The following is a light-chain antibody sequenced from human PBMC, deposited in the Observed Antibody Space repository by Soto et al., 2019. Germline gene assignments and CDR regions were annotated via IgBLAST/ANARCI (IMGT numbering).Light chain of an antibody. J-gene: IGKJ1*01. CDR2: LGS. CDR3: MQALQTPPWT. V-gene: IGKV2-28*01. CDR1: QSLLHNNGYNY. Sequence: DIVMTQSPLSLPVTPGEPASISCRSSQSLLHNNGYNYLDWYVQKPGQSPQVLIYLGSKRAFGVPDRFSGTGSGTDFTLKISRVEAEDVGVYYCMQALQTPPWTFGQGTKVEIK.